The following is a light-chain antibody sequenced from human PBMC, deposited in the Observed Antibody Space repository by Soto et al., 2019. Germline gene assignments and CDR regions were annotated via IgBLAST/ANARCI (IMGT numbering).Light chain of an antibody. CDR2: DAS. CDR3: QQDENSCWT. Sequence: EFVVTPSPSTLSLYPWERATLSCRASQSVRRYLALYQQKPGQAPRLLIYDASTRATGIPARFSGSGSETDFTLTITSLEPEDFAVYYCQQDENSCWTFAQGTKVDIK. V-gene: IGKV3-11*01. J-gene: IGKJ1*01. CDR1: QSVRRY.